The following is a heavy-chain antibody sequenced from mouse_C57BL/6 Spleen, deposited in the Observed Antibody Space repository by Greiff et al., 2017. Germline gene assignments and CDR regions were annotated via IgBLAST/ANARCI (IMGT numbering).Heavy chain of an antibody. CDR3: SRGDGSSFDY. J-gene: IGHJ2*01. CDR1: GYTFTNYW. D-gene: IGHD1-1*01. Sequence: QVQLQQSGAELVRPGTSVKMSCMAAGYTFTNYWIGWAKQRPGHGLEWIGDIYPGGGCTNYNEKFKGKATLTADKSSSTAYMQFSSLTSEDSAIYYGSRGDGSSFDYLFQGTTLTVSS. CDR2: IYPGGGCT. V-gene: IGHV1-63*01.